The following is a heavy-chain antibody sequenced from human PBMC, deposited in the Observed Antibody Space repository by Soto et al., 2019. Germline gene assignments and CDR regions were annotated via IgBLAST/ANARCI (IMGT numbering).Heavy chain of an antibody. CDR2: ISYDGSNK. D-gene: IGHD2-21*02. CDR3: ARGRHIVVVTAWDAVWGDYFDY. CDR1: GFTFSSYA. V-gene: IGHV3-30-3*01. J-gene: IGHJ4*02. Sequence: QVQLVESGGGVVQPGRSLRLSCAASGFTFSSYAMHWVRQAPGKGLEWVAGISYDGSNKYYADSVKGRFTISRDNSKNTLYLQMNSLRAEDTAVYYCARGRHIVVVTAWDAVWGDYFDYWGQGTLVTVSS.